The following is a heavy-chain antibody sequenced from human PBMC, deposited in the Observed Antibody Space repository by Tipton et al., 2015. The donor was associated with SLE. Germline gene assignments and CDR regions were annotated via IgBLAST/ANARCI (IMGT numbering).Heavy chain of an antibody. CDR1: GGSISSYY. CDR3: AREFGDY. CDR2: IYHSGST. V-gene: IGHV4-59*12. D-gene: IGHD3-16*01. Sequence: TLSLTCTVSGGSISSYYWSWIRQPPGKGLEWIGEIYHSGSTNYNPSLKSRVTISVDKSKNQFSLKLSSVTAADTAVYYCAREFGDYWGQGTLVTVSS. J-gene: IGHJ4*02.